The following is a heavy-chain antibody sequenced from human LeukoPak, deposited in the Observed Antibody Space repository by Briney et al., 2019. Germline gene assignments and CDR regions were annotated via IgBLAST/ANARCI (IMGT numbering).Heavy chain of an antibody. CDR2: IYHSGST. D-gene: IGHD3-22*01. J-gene: IGHJ4*02. V-gene: IGHV4-30-2*01. CDR3: ARVGDDSGYSDY. Sequence: ASQTLSLTCTVSGGSISSGGYYWSWIRQPPGKGLEWIGYIYHSGSTYYNPSLKSRVTISVDRSKNQFSLKLSSVTAADTAVYYCARVGDDSGYSDYWGQGTLVTVSS. CDR1: GGSISSGGYY.